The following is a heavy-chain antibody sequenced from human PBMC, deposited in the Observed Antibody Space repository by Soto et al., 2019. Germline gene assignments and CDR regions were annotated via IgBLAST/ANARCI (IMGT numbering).Heavy chain of an antibody. CDR2: ISGSGGST. J-gene: IGHJ4*02. CDR3: AKESGPGELSLYERFDY. Sequence: GGSLRLSCAASGFTFSSYAMSWVRQAPGKGLEWVSAISGSGGSTYYADSVKGRFTISRDNSKNTLYLQMNSLRAEDTAVYYCAKESGPGELSLYERFDYWGQGTLVTVSS. CDR1: GFTFSSYA. D-gene: IGHD3-16*02. V-gene: IGHV3-23*01.